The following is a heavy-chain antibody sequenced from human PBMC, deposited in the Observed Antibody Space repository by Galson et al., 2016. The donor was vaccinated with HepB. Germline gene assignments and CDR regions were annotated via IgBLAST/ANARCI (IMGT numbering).Heavy chain of an antibody. CDR1: GFIFNNYE. CDR3: ARDFDFWNGFPHGMDV. J-gene: IGHJ6*02. D-gene: IGHD3-3*01. V-gene: IGHV3-48*03. Sequence: SLRLSCAASGFIFNNYEMNWVRQAPGKGLEWVAYISVDSNTIYYADSVKGRFTVTRDDAGRTVHLQMESLRADDTAVYYCARDFDFWNGFPHGMDVWGQGTTVTVSS. CDR2: ISVDSNTI.